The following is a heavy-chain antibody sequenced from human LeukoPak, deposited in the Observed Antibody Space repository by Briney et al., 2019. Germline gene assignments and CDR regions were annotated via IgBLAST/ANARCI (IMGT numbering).Heavy chain of an antibody. CDR1: GFTFSDYF. V-gene: IGHV3-15*01. J-gene: IGHJ6*03. CDR3: TIQWAAAATYYYYYYMDV. CDR2: IKSKTDGGTT. D-gene: IGHD6-13*01. Sequence: GGSLRLSCAASGFTFSDYFMSWIRQAPGKGLEWVGRIKSKTDGGTTDYAAPVKGRFTISRDDSKNTLYLQMNSLKTEDTAVYYCTIQWAAAATYYYYYYMDVWGKGTTVTVSS.